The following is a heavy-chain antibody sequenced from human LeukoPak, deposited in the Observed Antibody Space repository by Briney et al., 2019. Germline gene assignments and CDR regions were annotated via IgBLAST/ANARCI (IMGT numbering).Heavy chain of an antibody. V-gene: IGHV5-51*01. CDR1: GYSFTSYW. CDR2: IYPGDSDT. D-gene: IGHD3-22*01. J-gene: IGHJ4*02. Sequence: GESLKISCKGSGYSFTSYWIGWVRQMPGKGLEWMGIIYPGDSDTRYSPSFQGQVTISADKSISTAYLQWSSLKASDTAMYYCARLIVKGTAEDTFDYWGQGTLVTVSS. CDR3: ARLIVKGTAEDTFDY.